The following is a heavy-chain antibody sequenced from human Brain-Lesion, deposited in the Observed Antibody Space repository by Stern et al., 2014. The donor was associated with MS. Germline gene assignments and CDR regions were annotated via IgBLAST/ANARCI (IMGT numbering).Heavy chain of an antibody. Sequence: VHLVQSGGGLVQPGGSLTISCTAAGFTFGNYWMTWVRQAPGKGLEWVANIKEDGNEKNYVDSVKGRFTISRNNARNSLYLQMNSLRVEDTALYYCARVYNTIYGIVTQRGSGMDVWGQGTTVIVSS. V-gene: IGHV3-7*01. CDR3: ARVYNTIYGIVTQRGSGMDV. CDR1: GFTFGNYW. J-gene: IGHJ6*02. D-gene: IGHD3-3*01. CDR2: IKEDGNEK.